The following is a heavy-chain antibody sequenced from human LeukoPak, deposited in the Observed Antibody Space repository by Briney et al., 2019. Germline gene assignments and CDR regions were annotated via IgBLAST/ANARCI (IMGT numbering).Heavy chain of an antibody. V-gene: IGHV1-69*02. D-gene: IGHD2-21*01. CDR3: AETYCGGDCYSAADYYYYMDV. CDR2: IIPILGIV. J-gene: IGHJ6*03. Sequence: ASVKVSCKASGGTFSSYTISWVRQAPGQGLEWMGRIIPILGIVNYAQKFQGRVTITADKSTSTAYMELSSLRSEDTAVYYCAETYCGGDCYSAADYYYYMDVWGKGTTVTVSS. CDR1: GGTFSSYT.